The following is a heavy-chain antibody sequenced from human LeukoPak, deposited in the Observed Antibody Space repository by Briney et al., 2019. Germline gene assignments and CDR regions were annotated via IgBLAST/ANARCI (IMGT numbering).Heavy chain of an antibody. CDR2: IIPIFGTA. D-gene: IGHD3-22*01. CDR3: ARGHGYSGVDY. Sequence: SVKVSCKASGGTFSSYAISWVRQAPGQGLEWMGGIIPIFGTANYAQKLQGRVTMTTDTSTSTAYMELRSLRSDDTAVYYCARGHGYSGVDYWGQGTLVTVSS. CDR1: GGTFSSYA. V-gene: IGHV1-69*05. J-gene: IGHJ4*02.